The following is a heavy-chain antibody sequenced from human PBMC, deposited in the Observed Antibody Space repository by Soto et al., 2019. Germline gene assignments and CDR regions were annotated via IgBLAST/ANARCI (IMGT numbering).Heavy chain of an antibody. CDR2: ISGSGGSA. D-gene: IGHD2-21*01. CDR3: TKDNFRDRYAYAFDN. V-gene: IGHV3-23*01. Sequence: GGSLRLSCAASGFTFSSYAMSWVRQAPGKGLEWVSAISGSGGSASDADSVKGWFNISRDNSKNTMYLQMNSLRAEDTDAYYATKDNFRDRYAYAFDNWGQGTMVTVSS. J-gene: IGHJ3*02. CDR1: GFTFSSYA.